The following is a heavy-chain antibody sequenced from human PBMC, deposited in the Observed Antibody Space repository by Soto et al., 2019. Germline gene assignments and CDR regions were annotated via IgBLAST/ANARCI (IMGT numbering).Heavy chain of an antibody. Sequence: ASVKVSCKASGYTFTSYGISWVRQAPGQGLEWMGWISAYNGNTNYAQKLQGRVTMTKDTSTGTAYMELRSLRSEDTAVYYCATGPPVTTSAEYFQHWGQGTLVPVSS. CDR2: ISAYNGNT. CDR1: GYTFTSYG. V-gene: IGHV1-18*01. J-gene: IGHJ1*01. CDR3: ATGPPVTTSAEYFQH. D-gene: IGHD4-17*01.